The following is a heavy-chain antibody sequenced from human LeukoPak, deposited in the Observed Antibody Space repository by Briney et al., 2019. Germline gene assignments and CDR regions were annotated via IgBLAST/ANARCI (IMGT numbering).Heavy chain of an antibody. CDR2: INWNGGST. J-gene: IGHJ4*02. V-gene: IGHV3-20*04. D-gene: IGHD4-17*01. CDR3: ARDGTVTTDY. CDR1: GFNLDDYD. Sequence: PGGSLRLSCAASGFNLDDYDMSWVRQAPGKGLEWVSGINWNGGSTTYADFVKGRFTISRDNAKNSLYLQMNSLRAEDTAVYYCARDGTVTTDYWGQGTLVTVSS.